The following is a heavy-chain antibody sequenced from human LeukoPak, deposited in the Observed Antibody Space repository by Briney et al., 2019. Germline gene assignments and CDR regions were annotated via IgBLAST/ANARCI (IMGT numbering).Heavy chain of an antibody. D-gene: IGHD6-13*01. Sequence: SETLSLTCTVSGGSISSSRYYWGWIRQPPGKGLEWIGSMYYSGSTYYNPSLKSRVTISVDTSKNQFSLKLSSVTAADTAVYYCASVLTPIAAAPLLFFGYWGQGTLVTVSS. J-gene: IGHJ4*02. CDR1: GGSISSSRYY. CDR3: ASVLTPIAAAPLLFFGY. CDR2: MYYSGST. V-gene: IGHV4-39*07.